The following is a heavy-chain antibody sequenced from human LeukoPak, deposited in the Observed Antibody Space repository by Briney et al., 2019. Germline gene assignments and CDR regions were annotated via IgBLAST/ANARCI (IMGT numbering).Heavy chain of an antibody. Sequence: GGSLRLSCAASGFTLSSYEMNWVRQAPGKGLEWVSYISSSGSTIYYADSVKGRFTISRDNAKNSLYLQMNSLRAEDTAVYYCARDGDTFNWFDPWGQGTLVTVSS. V-gene: IGHV3-48*03. CDR3: ARDGDTFNWFDP. D-gene: IGHD3-10*01. CDR1: GFTLSSYE. CDR2: ISSSGSTI. J-gene: IGHJ5*02.